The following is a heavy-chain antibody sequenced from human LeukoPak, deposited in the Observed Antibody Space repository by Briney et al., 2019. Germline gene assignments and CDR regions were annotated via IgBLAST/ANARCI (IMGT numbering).Heavy chain of an antibody. D-gene: IGHD1-1*01. CDR3: ARDPELEPRDFQH. J-gene: IGHJ1*01. Sequence: SETLSLTCAVYGGSFSGYYWSWIRQPPGKGLEWIGEINHSGSTNYNPSLKSRVTISVDTSKNQFSLKLSSVTAADTAVYYCARDPELEPRDFQHWGQGTLVTVSS. CDR1: GGSFSGYY. CDR2: INHSGST. V-gene: IGHV4-34*01.